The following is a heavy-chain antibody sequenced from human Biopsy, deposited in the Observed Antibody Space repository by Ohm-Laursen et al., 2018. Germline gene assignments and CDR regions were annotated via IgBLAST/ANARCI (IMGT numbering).Heavy chain of an antibody. CDR2: FRFEGRT. V-gene: IGHV4-59*01. D-gene: IGHD3-3*01. CDR1: GGSISNYF. CDR3: ARTPRDSFWSGSYKRGLWFDP. J-gene: IGHJ5*02. Sequence: TLSLTWAVSGGSISNYFWTWIRKPPGKGLEWIGYFRFEGRTSYNSSLKSRVTISADTSKNQFSLQVNSVTAADTAVYYCARTPRDSFWSGSYKRGLWFDPWGQGTLVIVSS.